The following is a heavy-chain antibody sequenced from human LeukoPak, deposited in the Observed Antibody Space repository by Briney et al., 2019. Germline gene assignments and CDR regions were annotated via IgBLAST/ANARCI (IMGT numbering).Heavy chain of an antibody. CDR1: GFTFSSYG. Sequence: GGSLRLSCAASGFTFSSYGMHWVRQAPGKGLEWVAVISYDGSNKYYADSVKGRFTTSRDNSKNTLYLQMNSLRAEDTAVYYCARPKEGGDYDFWSGYPIYFDYWSQGTLVTVSS. V-gene: IGHV3-30*19. J-gene: IGHJ4*02. D-gene: IGHD3-3*01. CDR2: ISYDGSNK. CDR3: ARPKEGGDYDFWSGYPIYFDY.